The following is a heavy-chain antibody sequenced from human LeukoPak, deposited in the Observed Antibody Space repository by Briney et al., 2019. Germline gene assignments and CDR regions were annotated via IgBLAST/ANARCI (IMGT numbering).Heavy chain of an antibody. CDR2: IYSSGST. CDR3: ARRGDGGRSFDY. CDR1: GFNVSNSY. V-gene: IGHV3-53*01. J-gene: IGHJ4*02. D-gene: IGHD4-23*01. Sequence: GGSLRLSCAASGFNVSNSYMTWVRQAPGKGLEWVSLIYSSGSTYYADSVKGRFTISRDNSKNTPYLQVNSLRAEDTAVYYCARRGDGGRSFDYWGQGTLVTVSS.